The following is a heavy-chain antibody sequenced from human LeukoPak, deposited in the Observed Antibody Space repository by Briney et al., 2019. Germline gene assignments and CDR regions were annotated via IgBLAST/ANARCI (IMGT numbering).Heavy chain of an antibody. D-gene: IGHD3-10*01. CDR2: IIPIFGTA. CDR1: GGTFSSYA. V-gene: IGHV1-69*13. CDR3: ARDPNPRLLLWFGEPHFDY. Sequence: GASVKVSCKASGGTFSSYAISWVRQAPGQGLEWMGGIIPIFGTANYAQKFQGRVTITADESTSTAYMELSSLRSEDTAVYYCARDPNPRLLLWFGEPHFDYWGQGTLVTVSS. J-gene: IGHJ4*02.